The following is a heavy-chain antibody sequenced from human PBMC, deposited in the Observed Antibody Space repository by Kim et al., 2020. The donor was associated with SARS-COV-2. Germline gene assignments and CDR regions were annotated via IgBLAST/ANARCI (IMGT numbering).Heavy chain of an antibody. D-gene: IGHD6-13*01. CDR1: GGSFSGYY. CDR3: ARGPGYSSSWYGARNWFDP. V-gene: IGHV4-34*01. Sequence: SETLSLTCAVYGGSFSGYYWSWIRQPPGKGLEWIGEINHSGSNNYNPSLKSRVTISVDTSKNQFSLKLSSVTAADTAVYYCARGPGYSSSWYGARNWFDPWGQGTLVPVSS. CDR2: INHSGSN. J-gene: IGHJ5*02.